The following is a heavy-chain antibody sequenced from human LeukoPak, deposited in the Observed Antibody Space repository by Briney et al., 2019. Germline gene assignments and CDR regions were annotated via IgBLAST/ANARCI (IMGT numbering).Heavy chain of an antibody. Sequence: SVKVSCKASGGTFSSYAISWVRQAPGQGLEWMGGIIPIFGTANYAQKLQGRVTITADESTNTAYMELSSLRSEDTAVYYCARDKTYYDFWSGYYSPPGKPFYYYYMDVWGKGTTVTVSS. J-gene: IGHJ6*03. CDR1: GGTFSSYA. D-gene: IGHD3-3*01. CDR3: ARDKTYYDFWSGYYSPPGKPFYYYYMDV. V-gene: IGHV1-69*01. CDR2: IIPIFGTA.